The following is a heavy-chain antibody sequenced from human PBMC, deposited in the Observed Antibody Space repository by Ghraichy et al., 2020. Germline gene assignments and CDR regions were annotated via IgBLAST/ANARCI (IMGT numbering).Heavy chain of an antibody. CDR1: GFTFSSYA. CDR2: ISGSGGST. CDR3: AKDYPVIVVVPDEQDAGMDV. D-gene: IGHD2-2*01. J-gene: IGHJ6*02. V-gene: IGHV3-23*01. Sequence: GESLNISCAASGFTFSSYAMSWVRQAPGKGLEWVSAISGSGGSTYYADSVKGRFTISRDNSKNTLYLQMNSLRAEDTAVYYCAKDYPVIVVVPDEQDAGMDVWGQGTTVTVSS.